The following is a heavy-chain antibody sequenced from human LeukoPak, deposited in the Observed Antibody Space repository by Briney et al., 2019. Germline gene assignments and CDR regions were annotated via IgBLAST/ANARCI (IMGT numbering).Heavy chain of an antibody. V-gene: IGHV4-34*01. CDR2: INHSGST. D-gene: IGHD6-13*01. J-gene: IGHJ6*04. CDR3: ARAGIAAAGTLHGMDV. CDR1: GGSFSGYY. Sequence: SETLSLPCAVYGGSFSGYYWSWIRQPPGKGLEWIGEINHSGSTNYNPSLKSRVTISVDTSKNQFSLKLSSVTAADTAVYYCARAGIAAAGTLHGMDVWGKGTTVTISS.